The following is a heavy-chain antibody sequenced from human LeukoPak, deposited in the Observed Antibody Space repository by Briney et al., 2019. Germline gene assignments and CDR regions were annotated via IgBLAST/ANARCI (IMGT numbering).Heavy chain of an antibody. Sequence: SETLSLTCGVYGGSFSGYYWSWIRQPPGKGLEWIGEINHSGSTNYNPSLKSRVTISVDTSKNQFSLKLSSVTAADTAVYYWARGPRISLVWLGELYGYWGQGILVTVSS. CDR1: GGSFSGYY. CDR3: ARGPRISLVWLGELYGY. J-gene: IGHJ4*02. D-gene: IGHD3-10*01. CDR2: INHSGST. V-gene: IGHV4-34*01.